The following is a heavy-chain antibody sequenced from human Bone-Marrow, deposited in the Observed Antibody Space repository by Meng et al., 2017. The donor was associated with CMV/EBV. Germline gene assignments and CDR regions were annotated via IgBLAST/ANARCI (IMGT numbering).Heavy chain of an antibody. CDR2: IYYSGSI. V-gene: IGHV4-59*01. J-gene: IGHJ5*02. D-gene: IGHD2-2*01. CDR3: ARLPAAKHNWFDP. CDR1: GGSISSYY. Sequence: SETLSLTCTVSGGSISSYYWSWIRQPPGKGLEWIGYIYYSGSINYNPSLKSRVTISVDTSKNQFSLKLSSVTAADTAVYYCARLPAAKHNWFDPWGQGTLVTVSS.